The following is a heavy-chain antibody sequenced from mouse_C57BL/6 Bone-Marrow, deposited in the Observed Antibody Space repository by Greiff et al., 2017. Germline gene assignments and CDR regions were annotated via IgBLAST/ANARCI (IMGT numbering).Heavy chain of an antibody. V-gene: IGHV5-6*01. Sequence: EVMLVESGGDLVKPGGSLKLSCAASGFTFSSYGMSWVRQTPDKRLEWVATISSGGSYTYYPDSVKGRFTISRDNAKNTLYLQMSSLKSEDTAMYYCARSDYGNYEDYWGQGTTLTVSS. J-gene: IGHJ2*01. CDR2: ISSGGSYT. CDR3: ARSDYGNYEDY. CDR1: GFTFSSYG. D-gene: IGHD2-1*01.